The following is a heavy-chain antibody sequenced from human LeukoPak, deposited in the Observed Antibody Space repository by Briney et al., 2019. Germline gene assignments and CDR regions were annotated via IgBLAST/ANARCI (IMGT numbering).Heavy chain of an antibody. Sequence: PGGSLRLSCAASGFTFSSYWMNWARQAPGKGLEWVASINHNGNVNYYVDSVKGRFTISRDSGRKSVYLQMNSLTTDDTAFYFCAKELDTMFFDYWGQGALVTVSS. CDR3: AKELDTMFFDY. J-gene: IGHJ4*02. CDR2: INHNGNVN. D-gene: IGHD3-10*02. V-gene: IGHV3-7*03. CDR1: GFTFSSYW.